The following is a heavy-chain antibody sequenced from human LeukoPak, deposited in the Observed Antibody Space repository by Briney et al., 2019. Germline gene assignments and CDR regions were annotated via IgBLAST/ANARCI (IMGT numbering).Heavy chain of an antibody. J-gene: IGHJ4*02. D-gene: IGHD6-19*01. CDR1: GFTFSSYG. CDR2: IWSDGSNK. Sequence: PGRSLRLSCAASGFTFSSYGMHWVRQAPGKGLEWVAVIWSDGSNKYYADSVKGRFTISRDNSKNTLYLQMNSLRAEDTAVYYCAGSIAVAGTIDYWGQGTLVTVSS. CDR3: AGSIAVAGTIDY. V-gene: IGHV3-33*01.